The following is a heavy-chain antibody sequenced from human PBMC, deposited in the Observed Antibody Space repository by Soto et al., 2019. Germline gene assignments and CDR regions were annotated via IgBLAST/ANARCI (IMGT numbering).Heavy chain of an antibody. D-gene: IGHD3-10*01. V-gene: IGHV1-69*12. CDR2: IIPIFATP. CDR1: GGTFSSKT. CDR3: ARRLGSYDAFEI. Sequence: QVQLVQSGAEVKKPGSSMKVSCKASGGTFSSKTISWVRQAPGQGLEWVGGIIPIFATPLFAQKFQGRVTITADEITNTAYMELSSLRSEHTAVYYCARRLGSYDAFEIWGHGTMVTVSS. J-gene: IGHJ3*02.